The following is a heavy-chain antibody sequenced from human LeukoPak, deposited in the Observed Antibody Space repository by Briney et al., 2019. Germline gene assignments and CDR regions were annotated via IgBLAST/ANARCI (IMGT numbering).Heavy chain of an antibody. Sequence: SETLSLTCAVSGGSISSGGYSWSWIRQPPGKGLEWIGYIYHSGSTYYNPSLKSRVTISVDRSKNQFSLKLSSVTAADTAVYYCARGLLIDVDTAMVSGMDVWGQGTTVTVSS. CDR1: GGSISSGGYS. CDR2: IYHSGST. V-gene: IGHV4-30-2*01. D-gene: IGHD5-18*01. CDR3: ARGLLIDVDTAMVSGMDV. J-gene: IGHJ6*02.